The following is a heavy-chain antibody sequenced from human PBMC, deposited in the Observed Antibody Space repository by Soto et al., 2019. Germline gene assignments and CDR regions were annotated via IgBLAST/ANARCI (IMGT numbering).Heavy chain of an antibody. V-gene: IGHV4-38-2*01. CDR1: GDSISSAYF. Sequence: SETLSLSCAVSGDSISSAYFWAWIRQPPGKVLEWIGYIYHRGTTSYNPSLDSRASISLDTSRHHFSLKLTSVTAADTAVYYCARCRDAFGFDSWGQGTLVTVSS. D-gene: IGHD2-15*01. CDR3: ARCRDAFGFDS. CDR2: IYHRGTT. J-gene: IGHJ4*02.